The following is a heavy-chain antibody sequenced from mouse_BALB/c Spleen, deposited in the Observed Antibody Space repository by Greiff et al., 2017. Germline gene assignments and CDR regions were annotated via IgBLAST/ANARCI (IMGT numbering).Heavy chain of an antibody. V-gene: IGHV5-6-5*01. CDR3: ARFYGSSYYWYFDV. D-gene: IGHD1-1*01. J-gene: IGHJ1*01. CDR1: GFTFSSYA. Sequence: EVNLVESGGGLVKPGGSLKLSCAASGFTFSSYAMSWVRQTPEKRLEWVASISSGGSTYYPDSVKGRFTISRDNARNILYLQMSSLRSEDTAMYYCARFYGSSYYWYFDVWGAGTTVTVSS. CDR2: ISSGGST.